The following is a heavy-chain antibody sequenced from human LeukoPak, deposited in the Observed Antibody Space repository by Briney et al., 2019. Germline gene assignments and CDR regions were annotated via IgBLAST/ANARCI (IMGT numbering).Heavy chain of an antibody. CDR3: ARGRFKSQLLSFY. V-gene: IGHV1-8*01. CDR2: MNPNSGNT. J-gene: IGHJ4*02. Sequence: ASVKVSCKASGYTFTSYDINWVRQATGQGLVWMGWMNPNSGNTGYAQKFQGRVTMTRNTSISTAYMVLSSLRSEDTAVYYCARGRFKSQLLSFYWGQGTLVTVSS. D-gene: IGHD2-2*01. CDR1: GYTFTSYD.